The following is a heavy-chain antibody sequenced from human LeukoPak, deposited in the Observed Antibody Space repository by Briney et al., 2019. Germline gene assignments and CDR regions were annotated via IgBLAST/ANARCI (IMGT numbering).Heavy chain of an antibody. J-gene: IGHJ4*02. CDR1: GGSINSYY. CDR3: ARGSGWYIFDY. Sequence: PSETLSLTCTVSGGSINSYYWSWIRQPPGKGLEWIGYIYYSGSTNYNPSLKSRVTISVDTSKNQFSLKLSSVAAADTAVYYCARGSGWYIFDYWGQGTLVTVSS. CDR2: IYYSGST. V-gene: IGHV4-59*01. D-gene: IGHD6-19*01.